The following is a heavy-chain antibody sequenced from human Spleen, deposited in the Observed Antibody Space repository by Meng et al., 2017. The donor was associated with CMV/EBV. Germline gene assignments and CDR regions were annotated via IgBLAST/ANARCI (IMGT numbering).Heavy chain of an antibody. CDR3: ARDRQRYSSSLAGAY. Sequence: SVKVSCKASGGTFSSYAISWVRQAPGQGLEWMGGIIPIFGTANYAQKFQGRVTITTDESTSTAYMELSRLRSDDTAVYYCARDRQRYSSSLAGAYWGQGTLVTVSS. CDR1: GGTFSSYA. V-gene: IGHV1-69*05. CDR2: IIPIFGTA. D-gene: IGHD6-6*01. J-gene: IGHJ4*02.